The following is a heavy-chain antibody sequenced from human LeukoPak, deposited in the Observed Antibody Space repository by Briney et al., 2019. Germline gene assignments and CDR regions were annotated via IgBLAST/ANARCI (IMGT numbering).Heavy chain of an antibody. CDR2: ISSSGSTI. Sequence: GGSLRLSCAASGFSFGDYYMSWIRKAPGKGLEWVSYISSSGSTIYYADPVKGRFTISRDNAKNSLYLQMNSLRAEDTAVYYCARADYDILTGYYNYGMDVWGQGTRSPSP. J-gene: IGHJ6*02. D-gene: IGHD3-9*01. CDR1: GFSFGDYY. CDR3: ARADYDILTGYYNYGMDV. V-gene: IGHV3-11*01.